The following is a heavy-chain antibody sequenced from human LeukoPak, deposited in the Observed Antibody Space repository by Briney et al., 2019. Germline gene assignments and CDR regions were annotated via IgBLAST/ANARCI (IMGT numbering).Heavy chain of an antibody. CDR2: ISGSGGRT. V-gene: IGHV3-23*01. Sequence: GGSLRLSCAASGFTFSSDVMSWVRQAPGKGLEWVSAISGSGGRTYYADSVKGRFTISRDNAKNSLYLQMNSLRAEDTALYYCARGLWLVPTSHWGQGTLVTVSS. D-gene: IGHD6-19*01. CDR1: GFTFSSDV. J-gene: IGHJ4*02. CDR3: ARGLWLVPTSH.